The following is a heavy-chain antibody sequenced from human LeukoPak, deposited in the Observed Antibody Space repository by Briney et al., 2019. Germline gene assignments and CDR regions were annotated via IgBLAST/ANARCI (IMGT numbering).Heavy chain of an antibody. J-gene: IGHJ4*02. D-gene: IGHD3-3*01. CDR2: ISSSGTYL. CDR1: GFTFSNYA. CDR3: ARGLFGVINPTDY. V-gene: IGHV3-21*01. Sequence: GGSLRLSCAASGFTFSNYAMHWVRQAPGKGLEWVSSISSSGTYLYYADSVKGRFTIPRDNAKDSLYLQMNSLRVEDTAVYFCARGLFGVINPTDYWGQGTLVTVSS.